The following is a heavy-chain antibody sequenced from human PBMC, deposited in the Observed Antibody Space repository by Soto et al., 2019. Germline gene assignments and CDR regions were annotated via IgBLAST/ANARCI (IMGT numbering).Heavy chain of an antibody. CDR2: ISYEGSNK. CDR1: GFTSSSYA. V-gene: IGHV3-30-3*01. Sequence: SLRLSCAASGFTSSSYAMHWVRQAPGTGLEWVAVISYEGSNKYYADSVKGRFTISRDNSKNTLYLQMNSLRTEDTAVYYCARVLGGMATVPFDYWGQGALVTVSS. D-gene: IGHD4-4*01. J-gene: IGHJ4*02. CDR3: ARVLGGMATVPFDY.